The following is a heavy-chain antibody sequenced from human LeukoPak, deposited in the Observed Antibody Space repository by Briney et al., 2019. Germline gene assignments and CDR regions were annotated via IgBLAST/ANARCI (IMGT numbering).Heavy chain of an antibody. Sequence: GGSLRLSCAASGFTFSSYAMSWVRQAPGKGLEWVSTISGGGGSTYYADCVKGRFTISRDNSKNTLYLQMNSLRAGDTAVYYCARVRWVSGYYFDYWGQGTLVTVSS. CDR1: GFTFSSYA. J-gene: IGHJ4*02. CDR3: ARVRWVSGYYFDY. V-gene: IGHV3-23*01. D-gene: IGHD3-16*01. CDR2: ISGGGGST.